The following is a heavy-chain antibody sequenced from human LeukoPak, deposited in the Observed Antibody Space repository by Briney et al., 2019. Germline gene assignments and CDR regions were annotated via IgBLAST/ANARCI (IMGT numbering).Heavy chain of an antibody. V-gene: IGHV4-4*08. CDR3: ARRNDFHI. CDR1: DGSISSYY. CDR2: IYSSETT. Sequence: SETLSLTCTVSDGSISSYYWSWIRQPPGKGLEWIGYIYSSETTNYKPSLKSRVTISADTSKNQISLKLTSVTAADTAIYYCARRNDFHIWGQGTMVTVSS. J-gene: IGHJ3*02.